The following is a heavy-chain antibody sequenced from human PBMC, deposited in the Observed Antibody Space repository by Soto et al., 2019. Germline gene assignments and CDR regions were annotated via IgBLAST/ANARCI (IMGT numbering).Heavy chain of an antibody. CDR2: INSDGSST. CDR1: GFTFSSYW. D-gene: IGHD4-17*01. J-gene: IGHJ6*02. V-gene: IGHV3-74*01. Sequence: EMQLVESGGVLVQPGGSLRLSCAASGFTFSSYWMHRVRQAPGKGLVWVPRINSDGSSTSYADSVKGRFPIPRDNAKNTLYLQMNSLRAEDTAVDYCASWAVTTGYYYGMDVWGQGTTVTVSS. CDR3: ASWAVTTGYYYGMDV.